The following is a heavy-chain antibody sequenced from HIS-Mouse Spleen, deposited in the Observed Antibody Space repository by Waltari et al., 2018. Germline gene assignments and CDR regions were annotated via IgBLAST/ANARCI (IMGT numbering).Heavy chain of an antibody. D-gene: IGHD2-2*01. CDR3: ARVRDIVVVPAAMNWFDP. CDR1: GGSFSGYY. J-gene: IGHJ5*02. V-gene: IGHV4-34*01. CDR2: INHSGST. Sequence: QVQLQQWGAGLLKPSETLSLTCAVYGGSFSGYYWSWIRQPPGKGLEWIGEINHSGSTNYNPSLKSRVTISVDTSKNQFSLKLSSVTAADTAVYYCARVRDIVVVPAAMNWFDPWGQGTLVTVSS.